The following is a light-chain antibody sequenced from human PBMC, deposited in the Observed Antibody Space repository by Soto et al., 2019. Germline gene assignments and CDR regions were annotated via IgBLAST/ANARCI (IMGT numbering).Light chain of an antibody. CDR1: SSDIGGYTY. V-gene: IGLV2-8*01. Sequence: QSDLTQPPSASGSPGQSVTISCSGSSSDIGGYTYVSWYQHHPGKAPKLMIYEVSKRPSGVPDRFSGSKSGNTASLTVSGLQAEDEADYYCSSFADSNSYVFGTGTKLTVL. CDR2: EVS. CDR3: SSFADSNSYV. J-gene: IGLJ1*01.